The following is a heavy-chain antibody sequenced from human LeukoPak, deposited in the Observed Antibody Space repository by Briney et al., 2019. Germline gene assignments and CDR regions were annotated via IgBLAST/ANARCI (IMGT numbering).Heavy chain of an antibody. CDR2: IIPISSTT. Sequence: ASVKVSCKASGGTFSSHAINWVRQAPGQGLEWMGVIIPISSTTKYAQKFQGRVTITADESTSTAFMELSSLRSDDTAVYYCARPRTYYDSWSGYPPFDYWGQGTLVTVSS. J-gene: IGHJ4*02. V-gene: IGHV1-69*13. CDR3: ARPRTYYDSWSGYPPFDY. CDR1: GGTFSSHA. D-gene: IGHD3-3*01.